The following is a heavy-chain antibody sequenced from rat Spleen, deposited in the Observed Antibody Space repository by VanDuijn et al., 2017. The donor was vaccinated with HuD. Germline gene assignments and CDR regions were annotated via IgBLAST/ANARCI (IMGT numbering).Heavy chain of an antibody. J-gene: IGHJ2*01. V-gene: IGHV2-1*01. D-gene: IGHD1-10*01. CDR3: SRRGVLTTTFDH. Sequence: QVQLKESGPGLVQSSQTLSLTCTVSGFSLTNNGVHWVRQSPGKGLEWMGGVWGDGDTVYNSALKSRLSISRDTSKNQVFLKMNSLQTDDTAIYFCSRRGVLTTTFDHWGQGVMVTVSS. CDR2: VWGDGDT. CDR1: GFSLTNNG.